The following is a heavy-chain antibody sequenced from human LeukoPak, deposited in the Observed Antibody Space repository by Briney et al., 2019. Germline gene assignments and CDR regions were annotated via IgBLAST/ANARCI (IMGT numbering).Heavy chain of an antibody. J-gene: IGHJ4*02. CDR1: GGSISSSSYY. Sequence: SETLSLTCTVSGGSISSSSYYWSWIRQPPGKGLEWIGEINHSGSTNYNPSLKSRVTISVDTSKNQFSLKLSSVTAADTAVYYCARGGIDPPILSGSYCFDYWGQGTLVTVSS. V-gene: IGHV4-39*07. D-gene: IGHD1-26*01. CDR3: ARGGIDPPILSGSYCFDY. CDR2: INHSGST.